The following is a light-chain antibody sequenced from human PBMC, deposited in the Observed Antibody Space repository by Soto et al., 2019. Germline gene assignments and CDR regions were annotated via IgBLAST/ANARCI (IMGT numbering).Light chain of an antibody. Sequence: EIVLTQSPATLSSFPGDRVTLSCMASQYINTRLAWYQHRPGQSPRLLIYQTSLRAAGIPARFSGSGSGTDFTLTISRLEPEDSAVFYCHLYGASPPTFGQGTKVDIK. CDR3: HLYGASPPT. CDR2: QTS. J-gene: IGKJ1*01. CDR1: QYINTR. V-gene: IGKV3-20*01.